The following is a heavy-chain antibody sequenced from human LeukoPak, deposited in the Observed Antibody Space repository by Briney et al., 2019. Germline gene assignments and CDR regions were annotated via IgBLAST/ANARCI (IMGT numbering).Heavy chain of an antibody. CDR1: GFTFSSYV. Sequence: PGGSLRLSCAASGFTFSSYVMHWVRQAPGKGLEWVSAISGSGGSTYYADSVKGRFTISRDNSKNTLYLQMNSLRAEDTAVYYCAKNFYDSSGYYQTYYYYMDVWGKGTTVTVSS. V-gene: IGHV3-23*01. D-gene: IGHD3-22*01. J-gene: IGHJ6*03. CDR3: AKNFYDSSGYYQTYYYYMDV. CDR2: ISGSGGST.